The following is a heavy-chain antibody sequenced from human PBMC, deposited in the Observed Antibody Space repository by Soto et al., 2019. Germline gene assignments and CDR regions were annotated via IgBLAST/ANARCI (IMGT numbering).Heavy chain of an antibody. CDR3: AKTTAGRGYFDP. D-gene: IGHD4-17*01. J-gene: IGHJ4*01. Sequence: QVVLQESGPGLLKPSQTLSLTCTVSGESLSGGVDYWSWIRQSSGGGLEWIGYVFHTGRTSYNPSLKSRVTISADTSKNQFSLRLTSLTAADTAVYSCAKTTAGRGYFDPWGHGSPVTVSS. CDR1: GESLSGGVDY. CDR2: VFHTGRT. V-gene: IGHV4-31*03.